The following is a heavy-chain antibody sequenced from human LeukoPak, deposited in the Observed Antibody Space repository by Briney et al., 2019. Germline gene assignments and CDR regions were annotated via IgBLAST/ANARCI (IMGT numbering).Heavy chain of an antibody. Sequence: GASVKLSCNASGYTFTGYYMHWVRQAPGQGLEWMGWINPNSGGTNYAQKFQGRVTMTRDTSISTAYMELSRLRSDDTAVYYCARDSDFWSGYQANYYMDVWGKGTTVTVSS. CDR2: INPNSGGT. V-gene: IGHV1-2*02. CDR1: GYTFTGYY. D-gene: IGHD3-3*01. J-gene: IGHJ6*03. CDR3: ARDSDFWSGYQANYYMDV.